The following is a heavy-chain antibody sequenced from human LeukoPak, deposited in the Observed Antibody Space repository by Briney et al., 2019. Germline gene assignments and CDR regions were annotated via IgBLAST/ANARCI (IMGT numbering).Heavy chain of an antibody. Sequence: APVKVSCKASGYTFIGYYLHWVRQARGQGLEWMGWINPHNGDTNYAQRFQGRVTMTRDTSITTAYMELNRLKSDDTAVYYCATVRDIVVGGGPYYFDYWGQGTLVTVSS. J-gene: IGHJ4*02. D-gene: IGHD2-15*01. CDR3: ATVRDIVVGGGPYYFDY. V-gene: IGHV1-2*02. CDR2: INPHNGDT. CDR1: GYTFIGYY.